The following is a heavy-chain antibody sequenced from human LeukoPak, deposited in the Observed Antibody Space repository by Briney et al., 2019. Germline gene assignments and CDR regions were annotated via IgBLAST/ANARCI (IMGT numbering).Heavy chain of an antibody. J-gene: IGHJ3*02. Sequence: ASVKVSCKASGYTFTSYGISWVRQAPGQGLEWMGWISAYNGNTNYAQKLQGRVTMTTDTSTSTAYMELRSLRSDDTAVYYCARDIRRITMIVVPGVLAFDIWGQGTMVTVSS. CDR2: ISAYNGNT. CDR3: ARDIRRITMIVVPGVLAFDI. D-gene: IGHD3-22*01. CDR1: GYTFTSYG. V-gene: IGHV1-18*01.